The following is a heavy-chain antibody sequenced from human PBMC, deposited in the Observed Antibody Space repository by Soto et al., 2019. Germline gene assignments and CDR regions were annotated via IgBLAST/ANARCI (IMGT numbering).Heavy chain of an antibody. J-gene: IGHJ6*02. V-gene: IGHV3-11*05. CDR3: GIGVPSLCFGE. CDR2: ISSSSSYT. CDR1: GFTFSDYY. D-gene: IGHD3-10*01. Sequence: QVQLVESGGGLVKPGGSLRLSCAASGFTFSDYYMSWIRQAPGKGLEWVSYISSSSSYTNYADSVKGRFTICRDNAKNSLYLQINSLRAEDSAVYYGGIGVPSLCFGEGGQGTTVTVSS.